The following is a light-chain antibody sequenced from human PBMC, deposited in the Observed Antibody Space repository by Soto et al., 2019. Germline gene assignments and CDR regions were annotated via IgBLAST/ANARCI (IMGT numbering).Light chain of an antibody. J-gene: IGKJ3*01. CDR3: QESYSVPFFS. Sequence: DIQMTQSPSSLSASVGDRVTITCRASQSIGSYLNWFQQKPGKAPKLLIYAATSLQSGVPSRFSGSGSGTDFTRTISSLQPQDFATYYCQESYSVPFFSFGPGTKVNIK. V-gene: IGKV1-39*01. CDR2: AAT. CDR1: QSIGSY.